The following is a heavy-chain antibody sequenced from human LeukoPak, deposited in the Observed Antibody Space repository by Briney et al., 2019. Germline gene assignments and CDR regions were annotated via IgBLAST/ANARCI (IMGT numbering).Heavy chain of an antibody. D-gene: IGHD3/OR15-3a*01. V-gene: IGHV3-48*03. J-gene: IGHJ6*03. Sequence: GGSLRLSCVASGFTFSSYEMNWVRQAPGTGLEWVSYISSSGSTVYYADSVKCRFTISRDNTKTSLYLQMNSLRAEDTAVYYSAREEVGRYYYYYYMDVWGKGATVTVSS. CDR1: GFTFSSYE. CDR3: AREEVGRYYYYYYMDV. CDR2: ISSSGSTV.